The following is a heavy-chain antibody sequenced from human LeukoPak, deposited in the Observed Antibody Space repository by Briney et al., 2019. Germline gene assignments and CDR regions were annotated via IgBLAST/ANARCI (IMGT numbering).Heavy chain of an antibody. V-gene: IGHV1-2*06. CDR3: ARANYGDEGGHY. CDR2: INPNSGGT. J-gene: IGHJ4*02. D-gene: IGHD4-17*01. Sequence: ASVKVSCKTSGYTFSRYYIHWVRQAPGQGLEWMGRINPNSGGTNYAQKFQGRVTMTRDTSISTVYMELSRLTSDDTAVYYCARANYGDEGGHYWGQGTLVTVSS. CDR1: GYTFSRYY.